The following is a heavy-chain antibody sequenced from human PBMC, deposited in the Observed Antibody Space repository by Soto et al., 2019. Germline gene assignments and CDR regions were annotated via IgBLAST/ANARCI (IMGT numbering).Heavy chain of an antibody. Sequence: EVQLLESGGGLVQPGGSLRLSCAASGFTFSSYAMSWVRQAPGKGLEWVSAISGSGGSTYYADSVKGRFTISRDNSKNTLYLQMNSLRAEDTAVYYCAKEGRIVATSFASSPQASVNNWFDPWGQGTLVTVSS. CDR1: GFTFSSYA. CDR3: AKEGRIVATSFASSPQASVNNWFDP. J-gene: IGHJ5*02. CDR2: ISGSGGST. D-gene: IGHD5-12*01. V-gene: IGHV3-23*01.